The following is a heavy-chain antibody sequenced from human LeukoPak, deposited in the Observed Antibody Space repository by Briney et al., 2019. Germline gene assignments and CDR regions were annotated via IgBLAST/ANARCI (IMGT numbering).Heavy chain of an antibody. V-gene: IGHV4-39*07. Sequence: PSETLSLTCTVSGDSITTKSYSWGWIRQPPGKGLEWIGTVYYSGTTYNNMSLKSRVTISVDTSKNQFSLKLTSVTAADTAVYYCARLGIAAAGSYYYYYYMDVWGKGTTVTISS. J-gene: IGHJ6*03. CDR3: ARLGIAAAGSYYYYYYMDV. D-gene: IGHD6-13*01. CDR1: GDSITTKSYS. CDR2: VYYSGTT.